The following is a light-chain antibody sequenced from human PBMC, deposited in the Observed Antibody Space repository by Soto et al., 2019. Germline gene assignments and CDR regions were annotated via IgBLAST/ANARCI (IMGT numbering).Light chain of an antibody. V-gene: IGLV2-11*01. Sequence: QSALTQPRSVSGSPGQSVTISCTGTSSDVGAYNYVSWYQHHPGKAPKFMIYDVSKRPSGVPDRCSGSKSGNTASLTISGLQAEDEADYYCCSYAGSYTGVFGTGTKVTVL. CDR3: CSYAGSYTGV. CDR1: SSDVGAYNY. J-gene: IGLJ1*01. CDR2: DVS.